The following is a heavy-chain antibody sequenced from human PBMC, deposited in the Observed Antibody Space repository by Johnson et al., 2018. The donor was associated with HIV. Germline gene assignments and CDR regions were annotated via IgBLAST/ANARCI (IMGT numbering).Heavy chain of an antibody. D-gene: IGHD6-19*01. J-gene: IGHJ3*02. Sequence: VQLVESGGGLVQPGGSLRLSCAASGITVSSNYMSWVRQAPGKGLEWVSVIFSDGNTYNADSVKGRFTISRDNYKNTLYLQMNSLSAEDTAVYYCAREPGIAVAGTDAFDIWGQGTMVTVSS. CDR1: GITVSSNY. CDR3: AREPGIAVAGTDAFDI. CDR2: IFSDGNT. V-gene: IGHV3-66*02.